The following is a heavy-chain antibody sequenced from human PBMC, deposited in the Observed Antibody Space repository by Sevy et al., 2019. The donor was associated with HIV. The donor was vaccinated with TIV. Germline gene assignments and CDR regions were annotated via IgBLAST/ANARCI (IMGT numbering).Heavy chain of an antibody. CDR1: GFTFRSYG. D-gene: IGHD3-9*01. V-gene: IGHV3-30*18. Sequence: GGSLRLSCAGSGFTFRSYGIHWVRQSPGKGLEGVAFISFDGRNTYPADSVKARFTVSRDNSNNAVYLQMNNLRTEDTAMYYCAKDILGDNSPWFFFDYWGQGTQVTVSS. CDR3: AKDILGDNSPWFFFDY. J-gene: IGHJ4*02. CDR2: ISFDGRNT.